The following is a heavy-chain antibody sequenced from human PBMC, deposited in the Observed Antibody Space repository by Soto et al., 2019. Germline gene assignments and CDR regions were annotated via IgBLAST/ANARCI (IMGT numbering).Heavy chain of an antibody. V-gene: IGHV4-39*07. Sequence: SETLSLTCTVSGGSISSSSYYWGWIRQPPGKGLEWIGSIYYSGSTYYNPSLKSRVTISVDTSKNQFSLKLSSVTAADPAVYDCARGWGGYCTNGVCYDYWGQGTLVTVSS. CDR1: GGSISSSSYY. CDR2: IYYSGST. CDR3: ARGWGGYCTNGVCYDY. J-gene: IGHJ4*02. D-gene: IGHD2-8*01.